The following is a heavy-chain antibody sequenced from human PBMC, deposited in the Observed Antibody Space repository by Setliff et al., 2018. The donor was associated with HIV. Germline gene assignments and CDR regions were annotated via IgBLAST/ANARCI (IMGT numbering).Heavy chain of an antibody. CDR2: IYPGDSDT. V-gene: IGHV5-51*01. Sequence: TGESLKISCKGSGYSFTSYWIGWVRQVPGKGLEWMGIIYPGDSDTRYSPPFQGQVTISADKSISTAYLQWSSLKASDTAMYYCARLRDIVVVVATRTPRGYFQHWGQGTLVTVSS. CDR1: GYSFTSYW. D-gene: IGHD2-15*01. CDR3: ARLRDIVVVVATRTPRGYFQH. J-gene: IGHJ1*01.